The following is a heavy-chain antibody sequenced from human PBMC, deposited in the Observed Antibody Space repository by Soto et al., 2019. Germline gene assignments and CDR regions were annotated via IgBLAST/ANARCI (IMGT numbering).Heavy chain of an antibody. J-gene: IGHJ3*01. CDR3: VREVSDWSSHGSFDF. CDR2: ISNNGGSA. D-gene: IGHD2-21*02. CDR1: AFPFSSYS. V-gene: IGHV3-23*01. Sequence: AVCLGLSCAASAFPFSSYSVNWVRQDSGTGLEWVSLISNNGGSASHADSVQGRFIISRDNSINTLYLQMNSLRAEDTAIYYCVREVSDWSSHGSFDFWGRGTMVNASS.